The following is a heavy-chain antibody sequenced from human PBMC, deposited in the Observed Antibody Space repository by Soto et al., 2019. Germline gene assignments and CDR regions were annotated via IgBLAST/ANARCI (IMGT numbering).Heavy chain of an antibody. V-gene: IGHV3-7*03. D-gene: IGHD4-17*01. CDR3: ASKTFYGGNSMMAFDI. J-gene: IGHJ3*02. CDR1: GFTFSSYW. CDR2: IKQDGSEK. Sequence: EVQLVESGGGLVQPGGSLRLSCAASGFTFSSYWMSWVRQAPGKGLEWVANIKQDGSEKYYVDSVKGRFTISRDNAKNSLHLQMNSLRAEDTAVYYCASKTFYGGNSMMAFDIWGQGTMVTVSS.